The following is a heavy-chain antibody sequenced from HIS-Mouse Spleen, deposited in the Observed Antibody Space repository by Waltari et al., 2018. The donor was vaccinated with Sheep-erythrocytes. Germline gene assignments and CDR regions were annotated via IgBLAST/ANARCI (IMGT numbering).Heavy chain of an antibody. D-gene: IGHD1-26*01. CDR2: ISSSSSYI. CDR3: ARVASGATFDY. V-gene: IGHV3-21*01. J-gene: IGHJ4*02. CDR1: GLPFSSYS. Sequence: EVQLVESGGGLVKPGGSLRLSCAASGLPFSSYSMNWVRQAPGKGLEWVSSISSSSSYIYYADSVKGRLTISRDNAKNSLYLQMNSLRAEDTAVYYCARVASGATFDYWGQGTLVTVSS.